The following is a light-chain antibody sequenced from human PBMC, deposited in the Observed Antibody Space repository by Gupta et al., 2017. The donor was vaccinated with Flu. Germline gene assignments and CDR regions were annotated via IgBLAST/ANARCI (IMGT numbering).Light chain of an antibody. CDR2: GNS. J-gene: IGLJ3*02. Sequence: QSVLTPPPSVSGAPGQRVTIPCTGRSSNIGAGYDVHWYQQLPGTAPKLLIYGNSNRPSGVPDRFSGSKSGTSASLAITGLQAEDEADYYCQSYDSSLSGSGVFGGGTKLTVL. CDR1: SSNIGAGYD. V-gene: IGLV1-40*01. CDR3: QSYDSSLSGSGV.